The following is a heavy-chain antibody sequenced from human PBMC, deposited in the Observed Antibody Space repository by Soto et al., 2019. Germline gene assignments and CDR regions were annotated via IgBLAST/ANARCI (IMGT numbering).Heavy chain of an antibody. CDR1: GFTFSSYW. J-gene: IGHJ3*02. V-gene: IGHV3-7*05. Sequence: EVQLVESGGGLVQPGGSLRLSCAASGFTFSSYWMSWVRQAPGKGLEWVANIKQDGSEKYYVDSVKGRFTNSRDNAKNSLYLQMNSLRAEDTAVYYCAREGYYYDSSGYYGDAFDIWGQGTMVTVSS. CDR3: AREGYYYDSSGYYGDAFDI. CDR2: IKQDGSEK. D-gene: IGHD3-22*01.